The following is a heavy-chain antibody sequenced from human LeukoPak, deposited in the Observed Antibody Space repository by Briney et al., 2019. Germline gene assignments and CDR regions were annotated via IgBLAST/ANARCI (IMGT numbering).Heavy chain of an antibody. V-gene: IGHV3-7*01. CDR1: GFTLSSCW. CDR2: IKQDGSEK. D-gene: IGHD2-2*01. Sequence: PGGSLRLSCAASGFTLSSCWMSWVRQAPGKGPEWVANIKQDGSEKYYVDSVKGRFTISRDNAKNSLYLQMNSLRAEDTAVYYCARDLAIVVPAASTHGYGMDVWGQGTTVTVSS. CDR3: ARDLAIVVPAASTHGYGMDV. J-gene: IGHJ6*02.